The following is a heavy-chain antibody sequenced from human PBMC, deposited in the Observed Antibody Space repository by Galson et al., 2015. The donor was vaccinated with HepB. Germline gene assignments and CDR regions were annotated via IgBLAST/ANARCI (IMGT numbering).Heavy chain of an antibody. J-gene: IGHJ6*02. CDR2: ISYDENKE. Sequence: SLRLSCAASGFTFSSYVMHWVRQAPGKGLEWVAFISYDENKEYYADSVKGRFTISRDNFKNMLYLQVSSLRAEDTAVYYCANGDVTGTTFGYYGMDVWGPGTTVTVSS. CDR1: GFTFSSYV. D-gene: IGHD1-14*01. V-gene: IGHV3-30*18. CDR3: ANGDVTGTTFGYYGMDV.